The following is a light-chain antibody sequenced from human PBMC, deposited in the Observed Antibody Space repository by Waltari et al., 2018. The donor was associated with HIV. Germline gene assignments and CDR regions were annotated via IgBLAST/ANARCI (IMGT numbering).Light chain of an antibody. CDR1: QSVLSRSNNKES. J-gene: IGKJ1*01. CDR2: WAS. V-gene: IGKV4-1*01. CDR3: QQYYSTPWT. Sequence: DIVMTQSPDSLAVSLGERATINCKSSQSVLSRSNNKESLAWYQQKPGQPPKLLIYWASSRVSGVPDRFSGSGSGTDFTLTISRLQAEDVAVYYCQQYYSTPWTFGQGTRVEIK.